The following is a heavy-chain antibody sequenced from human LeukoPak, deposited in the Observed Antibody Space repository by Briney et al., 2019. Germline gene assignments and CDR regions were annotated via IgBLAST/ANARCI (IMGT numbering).Heavy chain of an antibody. Sequence: GGSLRLSCAASGFTFTSYVMTWVRQAPEKGLEWVSAVTSGGSTFYADSVKGRFTISRDNSKNTLYLQVNSLRAEDTAVYYCANYLRQLPFDYWGQGTLVTVSS. D-gene: IGHD2-2*01. CDR1: GFTFTSYV. J-gene: IGHJ4*02. CDR3: ANYLRQLPFDY. CDR2: VTSGGST. V-gene: IGHV3-23*01.